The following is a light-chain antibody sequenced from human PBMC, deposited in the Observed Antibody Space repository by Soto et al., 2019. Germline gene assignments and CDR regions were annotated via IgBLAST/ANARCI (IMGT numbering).Light chain of an antibody. CDR2: AAS. V-gene: IGKV1-39*01. CDR3: QQSSSTLFT. J-gene: IGKJ3*01. Sequence: DIQMTQSPSSLSASVGDRVTITCRASQSISGYLNWYQQKRGKAPKLLIYAASTLQSGVPSRFSGSGSGTDFTLTISSLQPEDFAIYYCQQSSSTLFTFGPGTSVDI. CDR1: QSISGY.